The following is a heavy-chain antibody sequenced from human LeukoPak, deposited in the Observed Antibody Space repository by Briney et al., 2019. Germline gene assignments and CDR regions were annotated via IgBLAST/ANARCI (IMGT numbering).Heavy chain of an antibody. J-gene: IGHJ6*02. CDR1: GYSFTSYW. V-gene: IGHV5-51*01. Sequence: GESLKISCKGSGYSFTSYWIGWVRQMPGKGLEWMGIIYPGDSDTRYSPSFQGQVTISADKSISTAYLQWSSLKASDTAMYYCARHSNWNDGYYYGMDVWGQGTTVTVSS. CDR3: ARHSNWNDGYYYGMDV. CDR2: IYPGDSDT. D-gene: IGHD1-20*01.